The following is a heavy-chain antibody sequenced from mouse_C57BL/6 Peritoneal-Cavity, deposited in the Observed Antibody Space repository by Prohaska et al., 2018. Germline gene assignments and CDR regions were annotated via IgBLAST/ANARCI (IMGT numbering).Heavy chain of an antibody. CDR2: ILPGSGST. CDR3: GRGITVPDFDY. Sequence: KLSCKATGYTFTGYWIEWVKQRPGHGLEWIGEILPGSGSTNYNEKFTGKATFTADTSSNTAYMQLSSLTTEDSAIEYCGRGITVPDFDYWGQGTTLTVSS. D-gene: IGHD1-1*01. V-gene: IGHV1-9*01. J-gene: IGHJ2*01. CDR1: GYTFTGYW.